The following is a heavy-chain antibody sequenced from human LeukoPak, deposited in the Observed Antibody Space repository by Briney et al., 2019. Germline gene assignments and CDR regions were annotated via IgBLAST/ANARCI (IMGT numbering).Heavy chain of an antibody. CDR3: AKDLMDYYDSSGYFFHY. Sequence: ETLSLTCAVYGGSFSGYYWIWIRQPPGEGLEWVSAISGSGGSTYYADSVQGRFTISTDNSKNTLYLQINRLRAEDTALYYCAKDLMDYYDSSGYFFHYWGQGTLVTVSS. J-gene: IGHJ4*02. CDR2: ISGSGGST. CDR1: GGSFSGYY. V-gene: IGHV3-23*01. D-gene: IGHD3-22*01.